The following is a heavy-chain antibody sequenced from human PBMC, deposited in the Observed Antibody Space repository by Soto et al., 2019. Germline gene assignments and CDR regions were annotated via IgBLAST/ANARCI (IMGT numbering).Heavy chain of an antibody. CDR2: ISWKDDK. D-gene: IGHD1-26*01. CDR3: AHRYGGNYYRCYFDY. J-gene: IGHJ4*02. CDR1: GFSLSTSGPG. V-gene: IGHV2-5*01. Sequence: QITLKEAGPTLLKPPQTLTVTCTLSGFSLSTSGPGVGWIRQSPGKAPEWLALISWKDDKRYNPGPKSRPTNTTDTAKNQVVLTTTDLDPVDTATYSCAHRYGGNYYRCYFDYWGQGTLVTVSS.